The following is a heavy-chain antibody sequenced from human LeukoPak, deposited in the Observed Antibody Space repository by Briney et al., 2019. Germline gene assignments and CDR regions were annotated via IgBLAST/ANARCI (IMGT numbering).Heavy chain of an antibody. J-gene: IGHJ4*02. D-gene: IGHD3-16*02. Sequence: SETLSLTCTASGGSISSYYWGWIRQPPGKGLEWIGSVYYSGGSIYNPSLKSRVTISVDTSKNQFSLNLNSVTAADTAVYYCARYIWGTYLDFWGQGTLVTVSS. CDR2: VYYSGGS. CDR1: GGSISSYY. CDR3: ARYIWGTYLDF. V-gene: IGHV4-59*08.